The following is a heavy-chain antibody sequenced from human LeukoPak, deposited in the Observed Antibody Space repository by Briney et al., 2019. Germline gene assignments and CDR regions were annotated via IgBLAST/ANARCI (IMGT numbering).Heavy chain of an antibody. V-gene: IGHV1-8*01. Sequence: ASVKVSCKASGYPFSTYDINWVRQATGQGLEWMGWMNPNSGATGYAQRFQGRVTMTRNTSISTAYMDLSSLKSEDTAVYYCARGSIAVAARDVWVDPWGQGTLVTVSS. J-gene: IGHJ5*02. CDR3: ARGSIAVAARDVWVDP. CDR2: MNPNSGAT. D-gene: IGHD6-19*01. CDR1: GYPFSTYD.